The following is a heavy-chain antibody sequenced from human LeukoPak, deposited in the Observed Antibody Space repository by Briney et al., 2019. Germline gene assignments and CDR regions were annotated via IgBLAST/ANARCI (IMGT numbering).Heavy chain of an antibody. CDR2: GYYTGNT. D-gene: IGHD3-22*01. J-gene: IGHJ4*02. CDR1: GGSISSSSYY. CDR3: ARGAYYASSGYSFPFEY. Sequence: SETLSLTCTVSGGSISSSSYYWGWIRQPPGKGREWIGSGYYTGNTYYNPSLKSRVTISVDTYTNQFSLTLSSVTAADTAVYYCARGAYYASSGYSFPFEYWGQGTLVTVSS. V-gene: IGHV4-39*01.